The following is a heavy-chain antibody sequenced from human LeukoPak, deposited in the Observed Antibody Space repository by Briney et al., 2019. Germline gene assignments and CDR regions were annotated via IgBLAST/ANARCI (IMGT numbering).Heavy chain of an antibody. CDR1: GYSFSSSW. J-gene: IGHJ4*02. CDR3: ARHVEAPNRHFDY. D-gene: IGHD1-14*01. V-gene: IGHV5-51*01. CDR2: IYPGDSDT. Sequence: GESLNISCKGSGYSFSSSWIGWVRQMPGKGLEWMGIIYPGDSDTRYSPSFQGQVTISADKSISTAYLQWSSLKASDTAMYYCARHVEAPNRHFDYWGQGTLVTVSS.